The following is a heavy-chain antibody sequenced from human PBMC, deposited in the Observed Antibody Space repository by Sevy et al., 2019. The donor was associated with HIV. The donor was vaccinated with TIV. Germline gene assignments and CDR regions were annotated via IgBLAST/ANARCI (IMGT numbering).Heavy chain of an antibody. CDR2: ISTLNT. CDR1: GYSFTSYG. CDR3: ARAPSGSQGPGQYFQH. V-gene: IGHV1-18*01. Sequence: ASVKVSCKASGYSFTSYGITWVRQAPGQGLEGMGWISTLNTNYAQKLQGRVTLTTDTSTSTVYMELRSLRSDDTAVYYCARAPSGSQGPGQYFQHWGQGTLVTVSS. J-gene: IGHJ1*01. D-gene: IGHD1-26*01.